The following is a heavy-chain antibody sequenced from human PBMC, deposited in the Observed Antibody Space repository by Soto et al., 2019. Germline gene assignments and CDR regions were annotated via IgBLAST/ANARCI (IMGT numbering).Heavy chain of an antibody. CDR2: INAGNGNT. CDR1: GYTFTNYA. CDR3: ARGGSLYWYFDL. V-gene: IGHV1-3*01. J-gene: IGHJ2*01. D-gene: IGHD1-26*01. Sequence: QDQLVQSGAEVKKPGASVKVSCKASGYTFTNYAMHWVRQAPGQRLEWMGWINAGNGNTKYSQKFQGRVTITRDTSASTAYMELSSLRSEDTAVYYCARGGSLYWYFDLWGRGTLVTVSS.